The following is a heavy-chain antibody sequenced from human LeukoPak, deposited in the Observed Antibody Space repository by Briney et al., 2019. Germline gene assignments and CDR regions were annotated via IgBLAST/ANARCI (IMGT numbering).Heavy chain of an antibody. J-gene: IGHJ4*02. CDR2: IIPIFGTA. CDR1: GGTFSSYA. V-gene: IGHV1-69*05. CDR3: ARGQLLPDY. Sequence: GASVKVSRKCSGGTFSSYAISWVRQAPGQGLEWKGGIIPIFGTANYAQKFQGRVTITTDESTSTAYMERSSLRSEETAVYYCARGQLLPDYWGQGTVVSVFS. D-gene: IGHD2-2*01.